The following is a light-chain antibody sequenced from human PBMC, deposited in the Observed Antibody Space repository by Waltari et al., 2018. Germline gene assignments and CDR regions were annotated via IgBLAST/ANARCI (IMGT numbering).Light chain of an antibody. CDR1: SGHSSNI. Sequence: QLVVTQSPSASASLGASVKLTCTLSSGHSSNIVAWHQQHPEKGPRFLMKVNRDGSYSKGDGIPDRFSGSTSGAERYLIISILQSEDEADYYCQTGGHGTWVFGGGTKLTVL. J-gene: IGLJ3*02. V-gene: IGLV4-69*01. CDR3: QTGGHGTWV. CDR2: VNRDGSY.